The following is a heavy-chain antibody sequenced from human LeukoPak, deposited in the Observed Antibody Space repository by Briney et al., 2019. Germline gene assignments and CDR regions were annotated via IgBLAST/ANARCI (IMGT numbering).Heavy chain of an antibody. D-gene: IGHD6-13*01. CDR2: ISAYNGNT. CDR1: GYTFTSYG. J-gene: IGHJ4*02. V-gene: IGHV1-18*01. Sequence: GASVKVSCKASGYTFTSYGISWVRQAPGQGLEWMGWISAYNGNTNYAQKPQGRVTMTTDTSTSTAYMELRSLRSDDTAVYYCARVGGYSSSWYGEDYWGQGTLVTVSS. CDR3: ARVGGYSSSWYGEDY.